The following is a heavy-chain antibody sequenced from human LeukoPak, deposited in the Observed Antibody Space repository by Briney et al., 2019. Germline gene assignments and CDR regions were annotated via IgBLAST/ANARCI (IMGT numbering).Heavy chain of an antibody. D-gene: IGHD3-9*01. CDR1: GASVSSGSYP. V-gene: IGHV4-61*01. CDR3: ARFHISTGSLDF. CDR2: MFYRGST. Sequence: SETLSLTCTVSGASVSSGSYPGNEIRQPPGNGLEWIGYMFYRGSTNYNPSLKSRVTISVDPSKNQFSLNLSSVTAADTAVYYCARFHISTGSLDFWGQGTLVTVSS. J-gene: IGHJ4*02.